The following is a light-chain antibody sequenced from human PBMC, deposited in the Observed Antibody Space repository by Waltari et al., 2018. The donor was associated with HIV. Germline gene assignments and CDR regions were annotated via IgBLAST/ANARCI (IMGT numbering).Light chain of an antibody. V-gene: IGKV1-39*01. J-gene: IGKJ3*01. CDR1: QTIGDY. CDR2: STT. Sequence: GDRVTITCRASQTIGDYVNWYQQKPGEPPKLLIYSTTSLQPGVPSRFSGSGSGKDFALTISSLQSEDFATYYCEQIYTFPLFTFGPGTKVDIK. CDR3: EQIYTFPLFT.